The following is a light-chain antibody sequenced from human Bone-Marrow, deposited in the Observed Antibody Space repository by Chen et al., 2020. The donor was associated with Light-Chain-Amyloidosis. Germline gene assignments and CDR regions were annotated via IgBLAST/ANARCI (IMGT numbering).Light chain of an antibody. J-gene: IGLJ2*01. Sequence: QSALTQPASVSGSPGQSITISCTGTSSDVGSYNLVSWYQQHPGKAPKLMIYEGSKRPSGVSNRFSGSKSGNTASLTISGRQAEDEADYYGCSDAGSRAFVVFGGGTKLTVL. CDR1: SSDVGSYNL. CDR3: CSDAGSRAFVV. CDR2: EGS. V-gene: IGLV2-23*03.